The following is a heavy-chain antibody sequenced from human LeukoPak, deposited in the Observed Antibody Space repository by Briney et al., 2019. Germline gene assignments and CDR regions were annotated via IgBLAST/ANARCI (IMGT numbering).Heavy chain of an antibody. CDR1: GFTFDDYA. J-gene: IGHJ3*02. CDR3: AKDRGYGYTRGAFDI. D-gene: IGHD5-18*01. V-gene: IGHV3-9*03. CDR2: ISWNSGSI. Sequence: PGGSLRLSCAAPGFTFDDYAMHWVRQAPGKGLEWASGISWNSGSIGYADSVKGRFTISRDNAKNSLYLQMNSLRAEDMALYYCAKDRGYGYTRGAFDIWGQGTMVTVSS.